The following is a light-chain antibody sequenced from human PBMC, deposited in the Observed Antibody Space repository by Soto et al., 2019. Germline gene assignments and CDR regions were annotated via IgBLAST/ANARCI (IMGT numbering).Light chain of an antibody. V-gene: IGLV2-14*01. CDR1: NSDVGAYFY. J-gene: IGLJ1*01. CDR3: SSYTGNTYV. Sequence: QSALTQPASVSGSPGQSLTISCTGTNSDVGAYFYVSWYQQHPGKAPKLLIYDVTSRPSGVSHRFSGAKSGNTASLTISGIQAEDEADYYCSSYTGNTYVFGSGTKVTVL. CDR2: DVT.